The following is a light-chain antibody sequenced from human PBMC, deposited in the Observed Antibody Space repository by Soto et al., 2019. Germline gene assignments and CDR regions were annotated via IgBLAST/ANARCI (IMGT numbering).Light chain of an antibody. J-gene: IGKJ1*01. V-gene: IGKV3-20*01. CDR3: QRYGTSVWT. Sequence: EIVLNPSPGTLSLSPGERATLSCRASQSVSSNYLGWYQQKPGQAPRLLIYGASSRATGIPDRFSGSGSGTDFTLTISRLEPEDVAVYYCQRYGTSVWTFCQGTKVDI. CDR1: QSVSSNY. CDR2: GAS.